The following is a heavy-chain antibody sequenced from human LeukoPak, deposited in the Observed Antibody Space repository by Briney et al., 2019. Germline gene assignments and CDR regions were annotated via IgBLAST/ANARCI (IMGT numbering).Heavy chain of an antibody. V-gene: IGHV4-61*02. Sequence: PSETLSLTCTVSGGSISSGSYYWSWIRQPAGKGLEWIGRIYTSGSTNYNPSLKSRVTISVDTSKNQFSLKLSSVTAADTAVYYCARDSQLLYAFDIWGQGTMVTVSS. CDR3: ARDSQLLYAFDI. CDR1: GGSISSGSYY. D-gene: IGHD2-2*01. CDR2: IYTSGST. J-gene: IGHJ3*02.